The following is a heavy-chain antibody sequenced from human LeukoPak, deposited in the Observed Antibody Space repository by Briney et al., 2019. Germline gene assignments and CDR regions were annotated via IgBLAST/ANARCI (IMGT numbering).Heavy chain of an antibody. CDR2: INPSGGST. CDR3: ARGQPPPPFSSIAARSGFDP. CDR1: GYTFTSYY. V-gene: IGHV1-46*01. Sequence: ASVKVSCKASGYTFTSYYMHWVRQAPRQGLEWMGIINPSGGSTSYAQKFQGRVTMTRDTSTSTVYMELSSLRSEDTAVYYCARGQPPPPFSSIAARSGFDPWGQGTLVTVSS. D-gene: IGHD6-6*01. J-gene: IGHJ5*02.